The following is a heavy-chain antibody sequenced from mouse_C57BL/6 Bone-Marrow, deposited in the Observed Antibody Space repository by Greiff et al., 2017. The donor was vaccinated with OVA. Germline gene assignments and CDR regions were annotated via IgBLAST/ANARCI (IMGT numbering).Heavy chain of an antibody. CDR3: ARSRGAY. J-gene: IGHJ3*01. CDR2: IYPRSGNT. Sequence: LQESGAELARPGASVKLSCKASGYTFTSYGISWVKQRTGQGLEWIGEIYPRSGNTYYNEKFKGKATLTADKSSSTAYMELRSLTSEDSAVYFCARSRGAYWGQGTLVTVSA. CDR1: GYTFTSYG. V-gene: IGHV1-81*01.